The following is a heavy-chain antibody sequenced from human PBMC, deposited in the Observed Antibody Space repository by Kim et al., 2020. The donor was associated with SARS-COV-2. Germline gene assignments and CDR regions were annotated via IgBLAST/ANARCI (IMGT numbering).Heavy chain of an antibody. D-gene: IGHD2-15*01. CDR1: GFTFSNTW. Sequence: GGSLRLSCAASGFTFSNTWMTWVRQAPGKGLEWVGRIKNKAQGATTDYAAPVEGRFTISRDDSENTLYLQMNSLKIEDTAVYYCTTDATPTLSNYFDCWGRGTLITVSS. CDR2: IKNKAQGATT. V-gene: IGHV3-15*01. CDR3: TTDATPTLSNYFDC. J-gene: IGHJ4*02.